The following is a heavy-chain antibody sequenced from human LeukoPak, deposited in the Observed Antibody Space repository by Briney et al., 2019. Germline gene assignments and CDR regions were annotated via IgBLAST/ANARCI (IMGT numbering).Heavy chain of an antibody. CDR3: ARRVRAVAADY. D-gene: IGHD6-19*01. Sequence: SEILCFTFAVSGGSFSGYYWSWIRQPPGTGLAWIGETNHSGSTNYNPSLKSRFTISVDTSKNQFSLKLSSVTAADTAVYYCARRVRAVAADYWGQGTLVTVSS. J-gene: IGHJ4*02. V-gene: IGHV4-34*01. CDR2: TNHSGST. CDR1: GGSFSGYY.